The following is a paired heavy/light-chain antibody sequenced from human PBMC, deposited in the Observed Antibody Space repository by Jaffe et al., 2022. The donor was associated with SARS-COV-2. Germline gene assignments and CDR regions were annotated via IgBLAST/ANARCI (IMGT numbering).Heavy chain of an antibody. CDR3: ARGDWNDVSYYYGMDV. CDR1: GYTFTSYG. CDR2: ISAHTGNT. Sequence: QVQLVQSGAEVKKPGASVKVSCKASGYTFTSYGISWVRQAPGQGLECMGWISAHTGNTNYAQKFLGRVTMTTDTSTSTAYMDLTSLKSDDTAVYYCARGDWNDVSYYYGMDVWGQGTTVTVSS. V-gene: IGHV1-18*01. D-gene: IGHD1-1*01. J-gene: IGHJ6*02.
Light chain of an antibody. J-gene: IGKJ1*01. CDR3: MQALQTRT. V-gene: IGKV2-28*01. CDR1: QSLLHSNGYNY. Sequence: DIVMTQSPLSLPVTPGEPASISCRSSQSLLHSNGYNYLDWYLQKPGQSPQLLIYLGSNRASGVPDRFSGSGSGTDFTLKISRVEAEDVGVYYCMQALQTRTFGQGTKVELK. CDR2: LGS.